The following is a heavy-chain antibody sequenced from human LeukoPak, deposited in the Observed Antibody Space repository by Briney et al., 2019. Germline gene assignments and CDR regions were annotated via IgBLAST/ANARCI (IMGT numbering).Heavy chain of an antibody. V-gene: IGHV3-74*01. J-gene: IGHJ6*04. CDR3: AELGITMIGGV. Sequence: GGSLRLSCAASGFIFSSYWMHWVRQAPGKGLVWVSRINSDGSSTSYADSVKGRFTISRDNAKNTLYLQMNSLRAEDTAVYYCAELGITMIGGVWGKGTTVTISS. CDR2: INSDGSST. CDR1: GFIFSSYW. D-gene: IGHD3-10*02.